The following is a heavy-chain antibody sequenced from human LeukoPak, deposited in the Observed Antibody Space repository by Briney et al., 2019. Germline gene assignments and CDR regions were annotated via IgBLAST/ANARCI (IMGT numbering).Heavy chain of an antibody. CDR3: ARDHSSGYYYYVDAFDI. V-gene: IGHV3-21*01. D-gene: IGHD3-22*01. Sequence: PGGSLRLSCAASGFTFSGYSMNWVRQAPGKGLEWVSSISSSSSYIYYADSVKGRFTISRDNAKNSLYLQMNSLRAEDTAVYYCARDHSSGYYYYVDAFDIWGQGTMVTVSS. CDR1: GFTFSGYS. CDR2: ISSSSSYI. J-gene: IGHJ3*02.